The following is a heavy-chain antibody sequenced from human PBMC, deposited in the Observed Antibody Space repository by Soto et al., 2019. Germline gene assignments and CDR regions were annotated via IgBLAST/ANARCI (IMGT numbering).Heavy chain of an antibody. CDR3: AGEYCGYATCNNWILSWLDP. Sequence: QVQLVQSGAEVKKPGSSVKVSCKASGVTLSDYPINWVRQAPGQGLEWMGGLLPIFGNTIYAQKFQGRLTITEDESTNTAYMELSDVRPEDTSIVCCAGEYCGYATCNNWILSWLDPWGQGTLVTVSS. CDR1: GVTLSDYP. V-gene: IGHV1-69*01. J-gene: IGHJ5*02. D-gene: IGHD2-21*01. CDR2: LLPIFGNT.